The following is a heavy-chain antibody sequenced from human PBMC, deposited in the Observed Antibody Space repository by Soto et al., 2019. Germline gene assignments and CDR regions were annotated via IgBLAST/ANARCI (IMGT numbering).Heavy chain of an antibody. CDR2: IYSSGDT. CDR1: GGSINTNDLS. J-gene: IGHJ5*02. D-gene: IGHD6-19*01. Sequence: QLKLEESGSGLVRPSQTLSLTCAVSGGSINTNDLSWSWVRQPPGKGLEWIGHIYSSGDTYYNPSLKRRVTLSIDKSKNEFSLSMASVTAADTAFYYCARDRRPSSGVWSCFDPWGQGTLVTVSS. V-gene: IGHV4-30-2*01. CDR3: ARDRRPSSGVWSCFDP.